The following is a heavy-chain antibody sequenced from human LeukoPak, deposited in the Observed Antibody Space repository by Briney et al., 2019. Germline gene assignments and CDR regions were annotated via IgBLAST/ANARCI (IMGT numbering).Heavy chain of an antibody. J-gene: IGHJ4*02. CDR1: GFTFSSYA. V-gene: IGHV3-23*01. CDR3: AKHPLWFGELLDYFDY. D-gene: IGHD3-10*01. CDR2: ISGSGGST. Sequence: GGSLRLSCAASGFTFSSYAMSWVRQAPGKGLEWVSAISGSGGSTYYADSVKGRFTISRDNSKNTLYLQMNSLRAEDTAVYYCAKHPLWFGELLDYFDYWGQGTLVTVSS.